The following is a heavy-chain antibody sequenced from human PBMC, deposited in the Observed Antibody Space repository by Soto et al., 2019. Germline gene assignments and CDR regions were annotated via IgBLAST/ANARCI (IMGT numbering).Heavy chain of an antibody. Sequence: QVQLVQSGAEVKKPGSSVKVSCKASGGTFSSYTISWVRQAPGQGLEWMGRIIPILGIANYAQKFQGRVTITADKSTSTAYMELSSLRSEDTAVYYCARGAPQYCTKGVCIDYWGQGTLVTVSS. CDR3: ARGAPQYCTKGVCIDY. D-gene: IGHD2-8*01. V-gene: IGHV1-69*02. CDR1: GGTFSSYT. CDR2: IIPILGIA. J-gene: IGHJ4*02.